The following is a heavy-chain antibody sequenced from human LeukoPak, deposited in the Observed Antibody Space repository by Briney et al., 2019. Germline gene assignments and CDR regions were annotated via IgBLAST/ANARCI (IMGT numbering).Heavy chain of an antibody. CDR1: GGSISSYY. J-gene: IGHJ4*02. V-gene: IGHV4-59*01. D-gene: IGHD4-23*01. CDR3: ARFHDYGGNRYFDY. Sequence: SETLSLTCTVSGGSISSYYWSWIRQPPGKGLEWIGYIYYSGNTNYNPSLKSRVTISIDTSKNQVSLKLSSVTAAGTAVYYCARFHDYGGNRYFDYWGQGTLVTVSS. CDR2: IYYSGNT.